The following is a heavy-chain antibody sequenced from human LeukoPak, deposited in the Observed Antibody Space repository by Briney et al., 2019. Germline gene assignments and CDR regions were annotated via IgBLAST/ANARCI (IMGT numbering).Heavy chain of an antibody. V-gene: IGHV4-4*07. CDR2: VYSSGNT. Sequence: SETLSLTCTVSGGSISSYYWSWIRQPAGEGLEWIGRVYSSGNTNYNPSLKSRVTMSLDTSRNQFSLKLTSVTAADSAVYYCARMFSGTYGGIDYWGQGTLVTVSS. J-gene: IGHJ4*02. D-gene: IGHD1-26*01. CDR1: GGSISSYY. CDR3: ARMFSGTYGGIDY.